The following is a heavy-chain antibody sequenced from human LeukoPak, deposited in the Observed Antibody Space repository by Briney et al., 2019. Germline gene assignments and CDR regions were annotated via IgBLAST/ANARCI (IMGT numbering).Heavy chain of an antibody. CDR3: ARGDDSSGYHY. D-gene: IGHD3-22*01. CDR2: IYTSGST. J-gene: IGHJ4*02. V-gene: IGHV4-4*07. CDR1: GGSISSYY. Sequence: TSETLSLTCTVSGGSISSYYWSWIRQPVGKGLEWIGRIYTSGSTNYNPSLKSRVTMSVDTSKNQFSLKLSSVTAADTAVYYCARGDDSSGYHYWGQGTLVTVSS.